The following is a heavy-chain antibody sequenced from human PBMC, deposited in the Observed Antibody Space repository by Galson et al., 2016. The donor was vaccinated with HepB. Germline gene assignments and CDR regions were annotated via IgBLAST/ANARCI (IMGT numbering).Heavy chain of an antibody. CDR3: ARARGFYDAFNI. Sequence: SLRLSCAASGFTINNAWMSWVRQAPGKGLEWVSTISGSGGNTFYPDSVKGRFTISRDNSLNTVSLRISSLRAEDTAVYFCARARGFYDAFNIWGPGTAVTVSS. J-gene: IGHJ3*02. CDR2: ISGSGGNT. D-gene: IGHD3-3*01. CDR1: GFTINNA. V-gene: IGHV3-23*01.